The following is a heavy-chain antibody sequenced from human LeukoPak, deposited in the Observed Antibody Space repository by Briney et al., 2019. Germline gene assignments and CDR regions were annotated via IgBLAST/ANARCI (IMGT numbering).Heavy chain of an antibody. Sequence: SETLSLTCTVSGGSISSGSYYWSWIRQPAGKGLEWIGRIYTSGSTNYNPSLESRVTISVDTSKNQFSLNLSSVTAADTAVYYCARQTSTTSVDYWGQGTLVTVSS. V-gene: IGHV4-61*02. CDR2: IYTSGST. CDR3: ARQTSTTSVDY. CDR1: GGSISSGSYY. D-gene: IGHD2-2*01. J-gene: IGHJ4*02.